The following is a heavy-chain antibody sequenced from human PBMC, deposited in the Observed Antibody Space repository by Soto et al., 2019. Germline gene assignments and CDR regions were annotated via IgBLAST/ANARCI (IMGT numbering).Heavy chain of an antibody. CDR3: ARQIYDSDTGPNFQYYFDS. CDR1: GYSFAGYW. Sequence: GESLKISCKGSGYSFAGYWITWVRQKPGKGLEWMGRIDPSNSQTYYSPSFRGHVTISVTKSITTVFLQWSSLRASDTAMYYCARQIYDSDTGPNFQYYFDSWGQGTPVTVSS. J-gene: IGHJ4*02. D-gene: IGHD3-22*01. V-gene: IGHV5-10-1*01. CDR2: IDPSNSQT.